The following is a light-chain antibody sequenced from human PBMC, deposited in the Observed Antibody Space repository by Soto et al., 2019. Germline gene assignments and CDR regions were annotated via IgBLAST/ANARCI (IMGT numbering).Light chain of an antibody. V-gene: IGKV1-5*01. CDR1: QSISDW. J-gene: IGKJ2*01. Sequence: DIQMTQSPSTLSASVGDRVTITCRAGQSISDWLAWYQQIPGKAPKLLIFDASTCQSGVPSMFSGSGSETEFTLTISSLQPDDFGTYYCQEYTSATFGRGTRLEIK. CDR2: DAS. CDR3: QEYTSAT.